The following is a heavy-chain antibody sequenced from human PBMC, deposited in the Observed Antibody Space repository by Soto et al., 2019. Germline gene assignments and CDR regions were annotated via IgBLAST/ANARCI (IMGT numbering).Heavy chain of an antibody. V-gene: IGHV3-30-3*01. CDR1: GFDFYNYS. CDR3: AGDRVPYVYFYYGMDV. J-gene: IGHJ6*02. Sequence: QVRLVESGGGVVQPGGYLRLSCAASGFDFYNYSMHWVRQAPGKRLEWVAIMSLDGTQKYYTDSVKGRFTISRANSKSMFFLQTSSLRPEEKAVYFCAGDRVPYVYFYYGMDVWGQGTTVTVSS. D-gene: IGHD3-10*02. CDR2: MSLDGTQK.